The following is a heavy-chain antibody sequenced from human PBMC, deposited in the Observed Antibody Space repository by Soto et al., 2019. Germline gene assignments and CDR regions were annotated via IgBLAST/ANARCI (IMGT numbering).Heavy chain of an antibody. D-gene: IGHD6-13*01. V-gene: IGHV1-2*04. CDR1: GYTFTGYY. CDR3: ARAAAAGTWFAVYYGMDV. Sequence: GASVKVSCKASGYTFTGYYMHWVRQAPGQGLEWMGWINPNSGGTNYAQKFQGWVTMTRDTSISTAYMELSRLRSDDTAAYYCARAAAAGTWFAVYYGMDVWGHGTTVTVSS. CDR2: INPNSGGT. J-gene: IGHJ6*02.